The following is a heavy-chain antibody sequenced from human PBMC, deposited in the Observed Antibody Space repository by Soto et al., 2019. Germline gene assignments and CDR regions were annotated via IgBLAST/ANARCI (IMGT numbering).Heavy chain of an antibody. CDR2: ISAYNGNT. CDR1: GYTFTSYG. D-gene: IGHD7-27*01. J-gene: IGHJ3*02. CDR3: ARDGDSVDI. V-gene: IGHV1-18*01. Sequence: QVQLVQSGAEVKKPGASVKVSCKASGYTFTSYGISWVRQAPGQGLEWMGWISAYNGNTNYAQKLQGRVTMTTDNSTSQAYMQVRSLRDVDKAVYYWARDGDSVDIWGQGTLVSVAS.